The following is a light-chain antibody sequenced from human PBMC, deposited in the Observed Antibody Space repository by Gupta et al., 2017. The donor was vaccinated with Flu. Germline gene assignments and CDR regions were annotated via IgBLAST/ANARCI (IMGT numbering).Light chain of an antibody. Sequence: QSVLPPPPSVSAVPGQMLTISCTRSSFNIGAGYDVHSYPQIPGTAPKLLIYVKTNRPSGVPDRFSGSKSGTAASLAITGLQAEDEADYYCQSSDSSLSGYVFGTGTKVKVL. CDR2: VKT. CDR3: QSSDSSLSGYV. CDR1: SFNIGAGYD. V-gene: IGLV1-40*01. J-gene: IGLJ1*01.